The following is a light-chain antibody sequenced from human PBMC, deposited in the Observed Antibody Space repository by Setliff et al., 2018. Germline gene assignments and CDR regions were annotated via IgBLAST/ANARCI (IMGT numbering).Light chain of an antibody. V-gene: IGLV2-14*03. Sequence: QSALTQPASVSGSPGQWITISRSGTSSDVGGYNYVSWYQQHPGKAPKLMIYDVTNRPSGISNRFSGSKSGNMASLTISGLQAEDDADYYCSSYTTSGTYVFGTGTKVTVL. CDR2: DVT. CDR3: SSYTTSGTYV. CDR1: SSDVGGYNY. J-gene: IGLJ1*01.